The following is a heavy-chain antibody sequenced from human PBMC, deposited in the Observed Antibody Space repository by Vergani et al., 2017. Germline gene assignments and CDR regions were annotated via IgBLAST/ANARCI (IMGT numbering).Heavy chain of an antibody. V-gene: IGHV4-34*01. D-gene: IGHD5-18*01. CDR3: ATNSGYNYVRWFDP. Sequence: QVQLQQWGAGLLKPSETLSLTCAVYGGSFSGYYWSWIRQPPGKGLEWIGEINHSGSTNYNPSLKSRVTISVDTSKNQFSLKLSSVTAADTAVYYCATNSGYNYVRWFDPWGQGTLVTVSS. CDR1: GGSFSGYY. J-gene: IGHJ5*02. CDR2: INHSGST.